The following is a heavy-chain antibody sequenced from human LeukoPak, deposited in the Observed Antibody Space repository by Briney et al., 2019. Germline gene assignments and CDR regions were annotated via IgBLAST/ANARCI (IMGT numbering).Heavy chain of an antibody. CDR2: IYTSGST. Sequence: PSETLSLTCTVSGDSISNYYWSWIRQPAGKGLEWIGRIYTSGSTNYNPSLKSRVTISVDTSRNQFSLKLSSVTAADTAVYYCARHRRLNSSWYRFEQYFDLWGRGTLVTVSS. V-gene: IGHV4-4*07. CDR3: ARHRRLNSSWYRFEQYFDL. CDR1: GDSISNYY. D-gene: IGHD6-13*01. J-gene: IGHJ2*01.